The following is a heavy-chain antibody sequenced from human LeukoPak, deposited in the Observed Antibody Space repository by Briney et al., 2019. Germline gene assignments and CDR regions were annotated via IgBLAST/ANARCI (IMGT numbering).Heavy chain of an antibody. V-gene: IGHV3-48*03. J-gene: IGHJ4*02. CDR2: INSGGSTK. CDR3: AKGGGYYGSGSYYIDY. Sequence: GGSLRLSCAASGFTFSSYEMTWVRQAPGKGLEWVSYINSGGSTKYYADSVKGRFTISRDNAKNSLYLQMNSLRAEDTAVYYCAKGGGYYGSGSYYIDYWGQGTLVTVSS. CDR1: GFTFSSYE. D-gene: IGHD3-10*01.